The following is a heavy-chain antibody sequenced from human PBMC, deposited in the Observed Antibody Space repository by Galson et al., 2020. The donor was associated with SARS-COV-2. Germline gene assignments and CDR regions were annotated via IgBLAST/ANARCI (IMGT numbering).Heavy chain of an antibody. CDR1: GFTFDDYA. V-gene: IGHV3-9*01. D-gene: IGHD3-22*01. CDR2: IRWNSGSI. J-gene: IGHJ4*02. CDR3: ATHSSGYR. Sequence: SLKISCAASGFTFDDYAMHWVRQAPGKGLEWVSGIRWNSGSIGYADSVKGRFTISRDNAKNSLYLQMNSLRAEDTALYDCATHSSGYRWGQGTLVTVSS.